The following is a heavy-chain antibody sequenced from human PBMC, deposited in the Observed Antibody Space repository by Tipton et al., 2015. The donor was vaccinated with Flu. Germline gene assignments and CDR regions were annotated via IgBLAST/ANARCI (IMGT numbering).Heavy chain of an antibody. V-gene: IGHV4-59*04. J-gene: IGHJ4*02. D-gene: IGHD3-10*01. CDR3: ATYYYGSGTQSAFDY. CDR2: IFHGGST. CDR1: GGSISNYY. Sequence: LRLSCTVSGGSISNYYWSWIRQPPGKGLEWIGSIFHGGSTYYNPSLKSRVTISVDTSKNQFSLKLSSVTAADTAVYYCATYYYGSGTQSAFDYWGQGTLVTVSS.